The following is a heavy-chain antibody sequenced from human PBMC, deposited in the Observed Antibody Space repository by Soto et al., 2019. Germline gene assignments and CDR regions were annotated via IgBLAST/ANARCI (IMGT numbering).Heavy chain of an antibody. CDR3: ARDRSIAVAENLFPLVVDAFDI. D-gene: IGHD6-19*01. V-gene: IGHV3-11*01. Sequence: GGSLRLSCAASGFTFSDYYMSWIRQAPGKGLEWVSYISSSGSTIYYADSVKGRFTISRDNAKNSLYLQMNSLRAEDTAVYYCARDRSIAVAENLFPLVVDAFDIWGQGTMVTVSS. CDR1: GFTFSDYY. CDR2: ISSSGSTI. J-gene: IGHJ3*02.